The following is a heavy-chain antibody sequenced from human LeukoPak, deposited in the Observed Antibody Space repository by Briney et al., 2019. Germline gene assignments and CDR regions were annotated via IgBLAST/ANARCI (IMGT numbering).Heavy chain of an antibody. V-gene: IGHV3-48*03. J-gene: IGHJ3*02. Sequence: GGSLRLSCAASGFTFSSYEMYSVRQAPGKGLEWVSYISSSGSTIYYADSVKGRFTISRDNAKNSLYLQMNSLRAEDTAVYYYARTTLVGATPYDAFDIWGQGTMVTVSS. D-gene: IGHD1-26*01. CDR3: ARTTLVGATPYDAFDI. CDR1: GFTFSSYE. CDR2: ISSSGSTI.